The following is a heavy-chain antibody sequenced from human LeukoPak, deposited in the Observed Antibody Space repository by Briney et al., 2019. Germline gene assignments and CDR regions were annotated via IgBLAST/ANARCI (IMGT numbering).Heavy chain of an antibody. V-gene: IGHV1-8*01. CDR3: ARGITQGFDH. J-gene: IGHJ4*02. CDR2: MNPNWGYT. D-gene: IGHD1-20*01. Sequence: ASVKVSCKASGYTFTSLDINWVRQAPGQGLEWMGWMNPNWGYTDYAQKFQARVTMTRDTSTDTAYMELSSLRSDDTAVYYCARGITQGFDHWGQGTLVTVSS. CDR1: GYTFTSLD.